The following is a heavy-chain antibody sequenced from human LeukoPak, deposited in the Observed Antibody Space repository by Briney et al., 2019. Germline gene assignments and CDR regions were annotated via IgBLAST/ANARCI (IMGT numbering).Heavy chain of an antibody. Sequence: ASVKVSCKASGYTFTDYFMHWVRQAPGQGLEWMGWINPNSGGTDFAQKFQGRVTMTRDTSISTAYMELSRLRSDDTAVYYCARDGLADITVVRRRGLFDYWGQGTLLTVSS. D-gene: IGHD3-10*01. J-gene: IGHJ4*02. V-gene: IGHV1-2*02. CDR2: INPNSGGT. CDR1: GYTFTDYF. CDR3: ARDGLADITVVRRRGLFDY.